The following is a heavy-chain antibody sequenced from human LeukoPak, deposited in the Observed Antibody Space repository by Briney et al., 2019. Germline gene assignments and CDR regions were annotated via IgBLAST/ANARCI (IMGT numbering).Heavy chain of an antibody. J-gene: IGHJ4*02. CDR2: ISWDGDTT. CDR1: GFTFSSYA. Sequence: GGSLRLSCAASGFTFSSYAMSWVRQTPGKGLEWVSLISWDGDTTYYADSVKGRFTISRDNSKNSLYLQMNSLRAADTALYYCAKKGYGGNSGGAYFDYWGQGTLVTVSS. CDR3: AKKGYGGNSGGAYFDY. V-gene: IGHV3-43D*04. D-gene: IGHD4-23*01.